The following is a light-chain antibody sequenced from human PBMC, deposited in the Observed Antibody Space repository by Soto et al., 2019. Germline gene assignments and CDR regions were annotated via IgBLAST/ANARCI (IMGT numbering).Light chain of an antibody. CDR2: GAS. CDR1: QSVSSSY. V-gene: IGKV3-20*01. Sequence: EIVLTQSPGTLSLSPGERATLSCRASQSVSSSYLAWYQQKPGQAPRLLIYGASSRATGIPVRFSGSGSGTDFTLSSSRPEPDEVAVYYCQQYGSSPRTFGQGTKLEIK. CDR3: QQYGSSPRT. J-gene: IGKJ2*01.